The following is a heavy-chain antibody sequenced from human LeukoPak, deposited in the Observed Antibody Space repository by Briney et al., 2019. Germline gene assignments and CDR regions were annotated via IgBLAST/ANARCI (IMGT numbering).Heavy chain of an antibody. V-gene: IGHV3-21*01. J-gene: IGHJ4*02. D-gene: IGHD3-22*01. CDR1: GFTFSSYS. Sequence: GGSLRLSCAASGFTFSSYSMNWVRQAPGKGLEWVSSISSSSSYIYHADSVKGRFTISRDNAKNSLYLQMNSLRAEDTAVYYCARVDSYYDSSGYPDYWGQGTLVTVSS. CDR3: ARVDSYYDSSGYPDY. CDR2: ISSSSSYI.